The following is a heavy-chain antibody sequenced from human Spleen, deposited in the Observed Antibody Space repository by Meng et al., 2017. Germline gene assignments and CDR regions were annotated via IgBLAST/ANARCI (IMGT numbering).Heavy chain of an antibody. CDR2: INHSGST. CDR3: ARGERWLQSKFDY. V-gene: IGHV4-34*01. CDR1: IGSLGDNY. J-gene: IGHJ4*02. Sequence: VNVQNWGEVLLKPTEPLSLTWSVFIGSLGDNYWSWIRQPPGKGLEWIGEINHSGSTNYNPSLKSRVSISVDTSKRQFSLRLNSVTAADTAVYYCARGERWLQSKFDYWGQGTLVTVSS. D-gene: IGHD5-24*01.